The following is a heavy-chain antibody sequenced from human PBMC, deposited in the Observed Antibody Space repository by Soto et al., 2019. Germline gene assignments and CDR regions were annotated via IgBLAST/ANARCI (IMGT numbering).Heavy chain of an antibody. J-gene: IGHJ4*02. Sequence: SETLSLTCTVSGGSISSGDYYWSWIRQPPGKGLEWIGYIYYSGSTYYNPSLKSRVTISVDTSKNQLSLKLRSVTAADTAVYYCTRHLGRAVAGFDYWGQGTLVTVSS. CDR2: IYYSGST. D-gene: IGHD6-19*01. CDR3: TRHLGRAVAGFDY. CDR1: GGSISSGDYY. V-gene: IGHV4-30-4*01.